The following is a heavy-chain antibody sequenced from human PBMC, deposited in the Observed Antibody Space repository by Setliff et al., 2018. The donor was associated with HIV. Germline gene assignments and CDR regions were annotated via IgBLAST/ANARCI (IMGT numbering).Heavy chain of an antibody. CDR3: ARGFSSAFFHEFFDY. D-gene: IGHD3-22*01. CDR2: IYARGGT. J-gene: IGHJ4*02. Sequence: SETLSLTCSVSGGSIRSDGYYWSWIRQPAGKGLECIGRIYARGGTNYNPSLESRVSISVDTSKSQFSLKLRSVTAADTAVYFCARGFSSAFFHEFFDYWGQGTLVTVSS. CDR1: GGSIRSDGYY. V-gene: IGHV4-61*02.